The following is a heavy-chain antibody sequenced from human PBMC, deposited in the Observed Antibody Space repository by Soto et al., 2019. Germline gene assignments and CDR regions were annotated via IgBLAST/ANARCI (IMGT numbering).Heavy chain of an antibody. CDR3: ARGHNWNYERLDP. CDR1: GGSFIGYY. CDR2: INHSGST. Sequence: PSETLSLTCAVYGGSFIGYYCSCVRHPPVKGLEWIGEINHSGSTNYNPSLKSRVTISVDTSKNQFSLKLSSVTAADTAVYYCARGHNWNYERLDPWGQGTLVTVSS. V-gene: IGHV4-34*01. J-gene: IGHJ5*02. D-gene: IGHD1-7*01.